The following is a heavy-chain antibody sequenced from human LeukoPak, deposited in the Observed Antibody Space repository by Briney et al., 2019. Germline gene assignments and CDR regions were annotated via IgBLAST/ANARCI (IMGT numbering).Heavy chain of an antibody. D-gene: IGHD3-22*01. J-gene: IGHJ4*02. CDR2: ISGSGGTT. V-gene: IGHV3-23*01. CDR3: ARDYHDSSGSYGVDF. Sequence: GGSLRLSCAASGFTFSSYALSWVRQAPGKGLEWVSVISGSGGTTHYAESVEGRFTISRDNSKNTLYMQMNSLRAEDTAVYYCARDYHDSSGSYGVDFWGQGTLVTVSS. CDR1: GFTFSSYA.